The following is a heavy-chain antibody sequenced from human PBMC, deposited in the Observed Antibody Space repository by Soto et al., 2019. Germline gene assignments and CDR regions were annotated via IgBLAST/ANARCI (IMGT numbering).Heavy chain of an antibody. CDR2: TNPNSGGT. J-gene: IGHJ6*03. CDR1: GYTFTGYY. V-gene: IGHV1-2*04. Sequence: QVQLVQSGAEVKKPGASVKVSCKASGYTFTGYYMHWVRQAPGQGLEWMGWTNPNSGGTNYAQKFQGWVTMTRDTSISTAYMELSRLISDETAVYYCASQRLGYYYLDVWGKGTRVTVSS. CDR3: ASQRLGYYYLDV.